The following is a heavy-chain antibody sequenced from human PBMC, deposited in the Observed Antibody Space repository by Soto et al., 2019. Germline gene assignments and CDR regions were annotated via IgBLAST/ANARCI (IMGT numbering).Heavy chain of an antibody. V-gene: IGHV3-30*03. J-gene: IGHJ4*02. CDR1: GFTFSSYG. CDR2: ISYDGSNK. Sequence: LRLSCAASGFTFSSYGMHWVRQAPGKGLEWVAVISYDGSNKYYADSVKGRFTISRDNSKNTLYLQMNSLRAEDTAVYYCATQIIQLWLPDYWGQGAMVTVYS. D-gene: IGHD5-18*01. CDR3: ATQIIQLWLPDY.